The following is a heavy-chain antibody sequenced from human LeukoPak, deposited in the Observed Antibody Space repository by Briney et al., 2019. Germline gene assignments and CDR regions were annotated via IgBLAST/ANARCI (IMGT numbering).Heavy chain of an antibody. CDR1: GGSFSGYY. CDR3: AREQLYGSGSYDL. Sequence: SETLSLTCAVYGGSFSGYYWSWIRQPPGKGLEWIGYIYYSGSTNYNPSLKSRVTISVDTSKNQFSLKLSSVTAADTAVYYCAREQLYGSGSYDLWGQGTLVTVSS. D-gene: IGHD3-10*01. V-gene: IGHV4-59*01. CDR2: IYYSGST. J-gene: IGHJ4*02.